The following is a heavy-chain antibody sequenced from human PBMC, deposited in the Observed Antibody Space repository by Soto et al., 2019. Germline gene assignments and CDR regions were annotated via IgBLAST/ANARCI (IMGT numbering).Heavy chain of an antibody. Sequence: GGSLRLSCAASGFTFSSYGMHWVRQAPGKGLEWVAVISYDGSNKYYADSVKGRFTISRDNSKNTLYLQMNTLRAEDTAVYYCAKNERRGYSYGVDFDYWGQGTLVTVSS. J-gene: IGHJ4*02. CDR2: ISYDGSNK. CDR3: AKNERRGYSYGVDFDY. V-gene: IGHV3-30*18. CDR1: GFTFSSYG. D-gene: IGHD5-18*01.